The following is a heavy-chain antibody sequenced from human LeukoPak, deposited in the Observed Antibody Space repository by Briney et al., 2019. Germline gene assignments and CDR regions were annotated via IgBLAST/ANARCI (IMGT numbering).Heavy chain of an antibody. CDR2: ISSSSSTI. V-gene: IGHV3-48*01. CDR1: GFTFSSYS. Sequence: PGGSLRLSCAASGFTFSSYSMNWVRQAPGKGLEWVPYISSSSSTIYYADSVKGRFTISRDNAKNSLYLQMNSLRAEDTAVYYCARDSPPEIVVITTGVDYWGQGTLVTVSS. CDR3: ARDSPPEIVVITTGVDY. D-gene: IGHD3-22*01. J-gene: IGHJ4*02.